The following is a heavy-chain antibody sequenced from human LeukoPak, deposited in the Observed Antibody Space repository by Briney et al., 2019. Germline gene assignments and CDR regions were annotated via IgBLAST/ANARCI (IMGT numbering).Heavy chain of an antibody. CDR2: VSAYNGNT. Sequence: GASVKVSCKASGYTFTSTGICWVRQAPGQGVERMGWVSAYNGNTNYAQKFRGRVTMTIDTSTNTAYMELRSLRSDDTAVYFCARDAPRWRNGFDFWGQGTMVTVSS. CDR1: GYTFTSTG. J-gene: IGHJ3*01. V-gene: IGHV1-18*01. D-gene: IGHD4-23*01. CDR3: ARDAPRWRNGFDF.